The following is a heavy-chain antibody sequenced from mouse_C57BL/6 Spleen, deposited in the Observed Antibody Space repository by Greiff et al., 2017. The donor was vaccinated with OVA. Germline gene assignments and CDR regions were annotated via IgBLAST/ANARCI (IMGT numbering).Heavy chain of an antibody. CDR3: TRDGYYGAMDY. CDR1: GFTFSSYA. V-gene: IGHV5-9-1*02. J-gene: IGHJ4*01. D-gene: IGHD2-3*01. Sequence: EVQGVESGEGLVKPGGSLKLSCAASGFTFSSYAMSWVRQTPEKRLEWVAYISSGGDYIYYADTVTGRFTISRDNARNTLYLQMSSLKSEDTAMYYCTRDGYYGAMDYWGQGTSVTVSS. CDR2: ISSGGDYI.